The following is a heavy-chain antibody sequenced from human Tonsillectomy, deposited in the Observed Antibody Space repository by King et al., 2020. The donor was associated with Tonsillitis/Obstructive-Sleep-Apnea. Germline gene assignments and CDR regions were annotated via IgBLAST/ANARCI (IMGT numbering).Heavy chain of an antibody. D-gene: IGHD2-2*01. V-gene: IGHV5-51*01. J-gene: IGHJ6*03. CDR3: ARPLEEYCSSTSCYADYYYYMDV. CDR1: GYSFTSYW. Sequence: QLVQSGAEVKKPGESLKISCKGSGYSFTSYWIGWVRQMPGKGLEWMGIIYPGDSDTRYSPTFQGQVTISADKSISTAYLQWSSLKASDTAMYYCARPLEEYCSSTSCYADYYYYMDVWGKGTTVTVSS. CDR2: IYPGDSDT.